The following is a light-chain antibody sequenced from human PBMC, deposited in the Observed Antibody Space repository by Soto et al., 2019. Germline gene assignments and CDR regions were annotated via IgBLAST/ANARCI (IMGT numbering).Light chain of an antibody. J-gene: IGKJ1*01. CDR1: QSISNH. Sequence: GARVIITCRASQSISNHLNLYQQKPGKAPKLLIFAESRLQSGVPSRFSVSRSGPDFTLTISSLQPEDFATYYCQQSYSSLPTFGKGTKVDI. CDR2: AES. CDR3: QQSYSSLPT. V-gene: IGKV1-39*01.